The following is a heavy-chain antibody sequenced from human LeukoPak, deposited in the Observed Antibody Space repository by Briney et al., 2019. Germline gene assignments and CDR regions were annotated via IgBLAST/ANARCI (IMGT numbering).Heavy chain of an antibody. J-gene: IGHJ4*02. CDR3: ARVRYDYVWGSYRFAFDY. CDR2: ISAYNGNT. Sequence: ASVKVSCKASGYTFTSYGISWVRQAPGQGLEWMGWISAYNGNTNYAQKLQGRVTMTTDTSTSTAYMELRSLRSDDTAVYYCARVRYDYVWGSYRFAFDYWGQGTLVTVSS. D-gene: IGHD3-16*02. V-gene: IGHV1-18*01. CDR1: GYTFTSYG.